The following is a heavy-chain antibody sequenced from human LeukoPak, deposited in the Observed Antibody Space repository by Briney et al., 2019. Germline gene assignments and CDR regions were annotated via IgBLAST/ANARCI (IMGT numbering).Heavy chain of an antibody. J-gene: IGHJ4*02. D-gene: IGHD2-2*01. V-gene: IGHV1-2*02. CDR1: GFTFTGYY. CDR2: INPNSGGT. CDR3: AREVVVPAAELFDY. Sequence: ASVKVSCKASGFTFTGYYMHWVRQAPGQGLEWMGWINPNSGGTNYAQEFQGRVTMTRDTSISTAYMELSRLRSDDTAVYYCAREVVVPAAELFDYWGQGTLVTVSS.